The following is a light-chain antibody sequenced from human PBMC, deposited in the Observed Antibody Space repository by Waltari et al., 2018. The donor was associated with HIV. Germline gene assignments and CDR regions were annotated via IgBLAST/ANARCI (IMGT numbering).Light chain of an antibody. CDR2: GAS. CDR3: QQYNDWPLT. J-gene: IGKJ4*01. V-gene: IGKV3-15*01. CDR1: QGVSIN. Sequence: EVVMTQSPATLSVSPGERATLSCRASQGVSINLAWHQQKPGQAPRLLPYGASTRATGIPARFSGSGAGTEFTLTISSLQSEDFAVYYCQQYNDWPLTFGGGTKVEIK.